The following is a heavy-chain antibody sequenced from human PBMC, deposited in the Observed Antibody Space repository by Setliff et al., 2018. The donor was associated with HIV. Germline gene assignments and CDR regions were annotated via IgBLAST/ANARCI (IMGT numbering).Heavy chain of an antibody. CDR3: ASIRVTLGGETLDS. D-gene: IGHD3-16*01. J-gene: IGHJ1*01. CDR2: INHSGST. V-gene: IGHV4-34*01. CDR1: GGSFSDYY. Sequence: SETLSLTCAVYGGSFSDYYWSWIRQPPGKGLEWIGEINHSGSTNYNPSLESRVTISVDTSKNQFSLKLSSVTAADTAVYYCASIRVTLGGETLDSWGQGGLVTVSS.